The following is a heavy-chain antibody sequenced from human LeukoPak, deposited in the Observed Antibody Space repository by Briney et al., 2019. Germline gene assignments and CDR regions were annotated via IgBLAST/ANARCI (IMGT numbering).Heavy chain of an antibody. CDR1: GFTFSSYD. CDR2: VGTAGDT. D-gene: IGHD3-22*01. Sequence: GSLRRSCAASGFTFSSYDMHWVRQATGKGLEWVSAVGTAGDTYYPGSVKGRFTISRENAKNSLYLQMNSLRAGDTAVYYCARGDSSGYPHYYYYGMDVWGQGTTVTVSS. J-gene: IGHJ6*02. CDR3: ARGDSSGYPHYYYYGMDV. V-gene: IGHV3-13*01.